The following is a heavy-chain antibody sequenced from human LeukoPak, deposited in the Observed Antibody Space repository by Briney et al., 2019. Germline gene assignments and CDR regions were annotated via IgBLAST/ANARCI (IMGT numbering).Heavy chain of an antibody. D-gene: IGHD3-10*01. J-gene: IGHJ4*02. V-gene: IGHV4-34*01. CDR1: AVSFTGYY. Sequence: SETLSLTCSVNAVSFTGYYWSWMRQPPGKGRMWIGEIDHIGSISYTPSRRSRVTISVDTFKNQLSLNLRSVTAADRAIYYCARGGYGPGSHYRYWGQGTLVT. CDR3: ARGGYGPGSHYRY. CDR2: IDHIGSI.